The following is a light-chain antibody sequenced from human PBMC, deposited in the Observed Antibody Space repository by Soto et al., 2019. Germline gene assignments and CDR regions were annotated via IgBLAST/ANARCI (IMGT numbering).Light chain of an antibody. CDR3: QTWVTGIHI. V-gene: IGLV4-69*01. CDR1: SGHSNYA. Sequence: QPVLTKSPSASASLGASVKLTFTLSSGHSNYAIAWHQQQPEKGPRLLMKLNSDGSHSKGDGIPDRFSGSSSGAERYLTIATLQSEEEADYSCQTWVTGIHIFVGGTKVTVL. CDR2: LNSDGSH. J-gene: IGLJ2*01.